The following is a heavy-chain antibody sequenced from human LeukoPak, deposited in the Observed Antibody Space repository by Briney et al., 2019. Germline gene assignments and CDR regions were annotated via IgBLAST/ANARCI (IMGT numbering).Heavy chain of an antibody. CDR1: GGTFSSYA. V-gene: IGHV1-69*05. D-gene: IGHD5-12*01. J-gene: IGHJ4*02. CDR3: AGGDSGYELTPFDY. CDR2: IIPIFGTA. Sequence: SVKVSCKASGGTFSSYAISWVRQAPGQGLEWMGGIIPIFGTANYAQKFQGRVTITTDESTSTAYMELSSLRSEDTAVYYCAGGDSGYELTPFDYWGQGTLVTVSS.